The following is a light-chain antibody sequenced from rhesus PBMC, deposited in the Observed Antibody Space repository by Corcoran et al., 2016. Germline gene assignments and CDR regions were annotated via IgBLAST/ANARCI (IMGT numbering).Light chain of an antibody. CDR1: QGISSW. Sequence: DIQMTQSPSSLSASVGDTVTITCRASQGISSWLAWYQQKPGKAPKLLTYKASRLQSGVPSRFSGNGSVTVFTLTISSLHVEDFATYYFQQYSSRPYSFGQGTKVDIK. V-gene: IGKV1-22*01. J-gene: IGKJ2*01. CDR2: KAS. CDR3: QQYSSRPYS.